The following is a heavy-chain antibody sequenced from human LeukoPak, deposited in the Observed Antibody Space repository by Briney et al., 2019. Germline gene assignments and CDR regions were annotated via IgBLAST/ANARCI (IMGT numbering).Heavy chain of an antibody. J-gene: IGHJ4*02. V-gene: IGHV4-39*07. D-gene: IGHD2-2*01. CDR1: GGSISNSSYY. CDR2: INHSGST. Sequence: SETLSLTCIVSGGSISNSSYYWSWIRQPPGKGLEWIGEINHSGSTNYNPSLKSRVTISVDTSKNQFSLKLSSVTAADTAVYYCARGVVPAAMFDYWGQGTLVTVSS. CDR3: ARGVVPAAMFDY.